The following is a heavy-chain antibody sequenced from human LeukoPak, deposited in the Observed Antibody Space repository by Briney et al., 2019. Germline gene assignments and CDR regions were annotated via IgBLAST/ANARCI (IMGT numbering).Heavy chain of an antibody. J-gene: IGHJ3*02. CDR3: ARDKSSGYYYDAFDI. CDR2: ISAYNGNT. D-gene: IGHD3-22*01. V-gene: IGHV1-18*01. CDR1: GYTFTSYG. Sequence: GASVKVSCKASGYTFTSYGISWVRQAPGQGLEWMGWISAYNGNTNYAQKLQGRVTMTTDTSTSTAYMELRSLRSDDTAVYYCARDKSSGYYYDAFDIWGQGTMVTVSS.